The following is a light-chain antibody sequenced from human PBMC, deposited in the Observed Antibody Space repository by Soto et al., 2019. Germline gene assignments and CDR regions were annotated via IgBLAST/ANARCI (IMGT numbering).Light chain of an antibody. J-gene: IGKJ4*01. V-gene: IGKV3-15*01. CDR1: QSVSSSY. CDR2: GAS. CDR3: QQYNNWPRLT. Sequence: EIVLTQSPGTLSLSPGERAPLSCRASQSVSSSYLAWYQQKPGQAPSLLISGASTRATGIPARFSGSGSGTEFTLTISSLQSEDFAVYYCQQYNNWPRLTFGGGTKVDIK.